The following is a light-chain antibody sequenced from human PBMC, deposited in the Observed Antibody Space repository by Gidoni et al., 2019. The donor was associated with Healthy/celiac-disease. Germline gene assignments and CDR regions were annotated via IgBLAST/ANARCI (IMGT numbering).Light chain of an antibody. Sequence: IQMTLSPSSLSASVVDRVTITCRASQSISSYLNWYQQKPGKAPKLLIYAASSWQSGVPSRFSGSGSGTDFTLTISSLQPEDFATYYCQQSYSTPRTFGQGTKVEIK. CDR1: QSISSY. CDR2: AAS. CDR3: QQSYSTPRT. J-gene: IGKJ1*01. V-gene: IGKV1-39*01.